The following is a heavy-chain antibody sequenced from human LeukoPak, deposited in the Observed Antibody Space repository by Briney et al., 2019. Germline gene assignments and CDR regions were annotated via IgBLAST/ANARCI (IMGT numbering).Heavy chain of an antibody. V-gene: IGHV3-64D*06. Sequence: GGSLRLSCSASGFTFSSYAMHWVRQAPGKGLEYVSAISSNGGSTYYADSVKGRFTISRDNSKNTLYLQMSSLRAEDTAVYYCVASSGWYAPDFDYWGQGTLVTVSS. J-gene: IGHJ4*02. CDR2: ISSNGGST. CDR1: GFTFSSYA. CDR3: VASSGWYAPDFDY. D-gene: IGHD6-19*01.